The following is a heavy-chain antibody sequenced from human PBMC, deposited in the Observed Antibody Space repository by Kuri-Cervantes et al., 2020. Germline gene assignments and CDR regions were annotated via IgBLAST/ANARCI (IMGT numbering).Heavy chain of an antibody. CDR3: AKSEWDAFDY. D-gene: IGHD1-26*01. J-gene: IGHJ4*02. Sequence: GESLKISCAASGFTFSSYGMHWVRQAPGKGLEWVAVISYDGSNKYYADSVKGRFTISRDNSKNTLYLQMNSLRAEDTAVYYCAKSEWDAFDYWGQGTLVTVSS. CDR2: ISYDGSNK. V-gene: IGHV3-30*18. CDR1: GFTFSSYG.